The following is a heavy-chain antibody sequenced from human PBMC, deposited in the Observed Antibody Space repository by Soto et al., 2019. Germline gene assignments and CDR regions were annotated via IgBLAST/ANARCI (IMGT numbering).Heavy chain of an antibody. Sequence: VQLVQSGGGLVQPGGSLKLSCAASGFTFSGSTVHWVRQASGEGLQWVGRIRSKANDYATTYIASVKGRFTISRDDSKNMAYLQRSDLKTEDTAVYYCTGGYCTGGTCYSGYFQHWGQGALVTVFS. J-gene: IGHJ1*01. D-gene: IGHD2-15*01. CDR1: GFTFSGST. CDR2: IRSKANDYAT. V-gene: IGHV3-73*02. CDR3: TGGYCTGGTCYSGYFQH.